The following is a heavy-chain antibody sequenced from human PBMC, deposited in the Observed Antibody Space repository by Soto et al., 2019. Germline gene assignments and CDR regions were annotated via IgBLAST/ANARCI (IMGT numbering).Heavy chain of an antibody. V-gene: IGHV3-23*02. CDR2: ISGTGVTT. CDR1: GFTFSNYA. CDR3: TKDRDDIGMVDAFEI. Sequence: EMQLLESGGDLVQPGGSLRLSCAASGFTFSNYAMTWVRQAPGKGLEYVSAISGTGVTTYQGDSMKGRFTISRDNSKNPLNLQMDSLRAEDTAIYYCTKDRDDIGMVDAFEIWGKGTMVNVSS. J-gene: IGHJ3*02. D-gene: IGHD3-3*01.